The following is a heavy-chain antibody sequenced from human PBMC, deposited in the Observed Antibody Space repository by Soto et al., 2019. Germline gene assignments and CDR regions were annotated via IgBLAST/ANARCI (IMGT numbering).Heavy chain of an antibody. CDR1: GGSFSRYY. Sequence: ADPLSLPCAVSGGSFSRYYWSWIRQPPGKGLEWIGEINHSGSTNYNPSLKSRVTISVDTSKNQFSLKLSSVTAADTAVYYCARGRITGTTYDPWGQGTLVTVS. J-gene: IGHJ5*02. V-gene: IGHV4-34*01. CDR2: INHSGST. CDR3: ARGRITGTTYDP. D-gene: IGHD1-7*01.